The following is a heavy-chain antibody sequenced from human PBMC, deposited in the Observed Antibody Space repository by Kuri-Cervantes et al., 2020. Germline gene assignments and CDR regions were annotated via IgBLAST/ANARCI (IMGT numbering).Heavy chain of an antibody. J-gene: IGHJ4*02. CDR1: GFTFDDYA. D-gene: IGHD4-17*01. Sequence: LSLTCAASGFTFDDYAMHWVRQAPGKGLEWVSGISWNSGSIGYADSVKGRFTISRDNAKNSLYLQMNSLRAEDTALYYCARETTVTTVVDYWGQGTLVTVSS. CDR2: ISWNSGSI. CDR3: ARETTVTTVVDY. V-gene: IGHV3-9*01.